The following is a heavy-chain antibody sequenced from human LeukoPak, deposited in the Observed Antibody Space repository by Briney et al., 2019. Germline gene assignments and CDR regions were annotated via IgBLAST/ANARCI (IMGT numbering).Heavy chain of an antibody. D-gene: IGHD3-22*01. Sequence: ASVKVSCKASGYTFTSYDINWVRQAPGQGLEWMGIINPSTGSTSYSQKFQGRVTMTRDMSTSTVYMELSSLRSEDTAFYYCARGVHVRVYDSNPHYGHYWGQGTLVTVSS. CDR3: ARGVHVRVYDSNPHYGHY. CDR1: GYTFTSYD. J-gene: IGHJ4*02. CDR2: INPSTGST. V-gene: IGHV1-46*01.